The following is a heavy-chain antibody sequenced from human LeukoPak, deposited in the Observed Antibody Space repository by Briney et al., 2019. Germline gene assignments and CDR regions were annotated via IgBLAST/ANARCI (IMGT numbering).Heavy chain of an antibody. D-gene: IGHD3-22*01. V-gene: IGHV4-39*01. CDR1: GDSVSRSDSS. Sequence: SETLSLTCSVSGDSVSRSDSSWDWIRQPPGKGLEWIGTIDYSGRTYYSPSLKSRVTMSVDPSNNLFSLNLRSVTTADAAHNDCSRRRYYDGSGYLEWGQGTLLSVSS. J-gene: IGHJ1*01. CDR3: SRRRYYDGSGYLE. CDR2: IDYSGRT.